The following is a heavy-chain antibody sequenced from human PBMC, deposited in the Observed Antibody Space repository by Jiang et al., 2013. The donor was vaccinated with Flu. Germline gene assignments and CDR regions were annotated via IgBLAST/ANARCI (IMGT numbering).Heavy chain of an antibody. CDR1: GGSISSSNW. CDR2: IYHSGST. D-gene: IGHD4-17*01. Sequence: GSGLVKPSGTLSLTCAVSGGSISSSNWWSWVRQPPGKGLEWIGEIYHSGSTNYNPSLKSRVTISVDKSKNQFSLKLSSVTAADTAVYYCARVARTVTAGTYYYYMDVWGKGTTVTVSS. J-gene: IGHJ6*03. V-gene: IGHV4-4*02. CDR3: ARVARTVTAGTYYYYMDV.